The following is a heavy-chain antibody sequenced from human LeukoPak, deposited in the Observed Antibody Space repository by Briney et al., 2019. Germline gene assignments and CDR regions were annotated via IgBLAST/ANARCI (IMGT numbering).Heavy chain of an antibody. CDR2: ISSSSSYI. V-gene: IGHV3-21*01. J-gene: IGHJ4*02. CDR1: GFIFSSYG. Sequence: GPLRLSCAASGFIFSSYGMNWVRQAPGKGLEWVSSISSSSSYIYYADSVKGRFTISRDNAKNSLYLQMNSLRAEDTAVYYCARDKTWIQLWKTYYFDYWGQGTLVTVSS. D-gene: IGHD5-18*01. CDR3: ARDKTWIQLWKTYYFDY.